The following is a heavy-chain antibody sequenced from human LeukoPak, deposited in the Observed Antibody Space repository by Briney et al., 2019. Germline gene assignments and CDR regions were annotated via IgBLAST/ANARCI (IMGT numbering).Heavy chain of an antibody. V-gene: IGHV1-2*02. J-gene: IGHJ4*02. CDR1: GYTFTGYY. CDR2: INPNSGGT. Sequence: ASVKVFCKASGYTFTGYYMHWVRQAPGQGLEWMGWINPNSGGTNYAQKFQGRVTMTRDTSISTAYMELSRLRSDDTAVYYCARQGYDSSGYYFDYWGQGTLVTVSS. D-gene: IGHD3-22*01. CDR3: ARQGYDSSGYYFDY.